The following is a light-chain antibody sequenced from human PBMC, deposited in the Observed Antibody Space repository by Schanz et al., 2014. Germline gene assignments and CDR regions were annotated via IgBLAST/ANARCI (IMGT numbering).Light chain of an antibody. J-gene: IGLJ1*01. Sequence: QSALAQPASVSGSPGQSITISCTGTSSDIGGYNYVSWYQHHPGQAPKLMIYEGSKRPSGVSNRFSGSKSGNTASLTISGLQAEDEADYYCCSYAGSSGGYVFGTGTKLTVL. CDR2: EGS. V-gene: IGLV2-23*01. CDR1: SSDIGGYNY. CDR3: CSYAGSSGGYV.